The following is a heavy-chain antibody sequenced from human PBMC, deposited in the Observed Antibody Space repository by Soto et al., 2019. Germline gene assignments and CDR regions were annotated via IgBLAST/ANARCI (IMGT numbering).Heavy chain of an antibody. Sequence: GGSLRLSCAASGFTFSSYAMSWVRQAPGKGLEWVSAISGSGGSTYYADSVKGRFTISRDNSKNTLYLQMNSLRAEDTAVYYCAKAPRITMIVQGWFDPWGQGTLVTVSS. CDR1: GFTFSSYA. CDR3: AKAPRITMIVQGWFDP. CDR2: ISGSGGST. D-gene: IGHD3-22*01. J-gene: IGHJ5*02. V-gene: IGHV3-23*01.